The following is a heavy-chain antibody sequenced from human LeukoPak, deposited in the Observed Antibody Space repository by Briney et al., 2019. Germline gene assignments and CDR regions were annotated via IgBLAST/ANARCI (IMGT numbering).Heavy chain of an antibody. Sequence: ASVKVSCKASGYTFTSYYMHWVRQAPGQGLEWMGLINPTGGSTGYAQKFQGRVTMTRGTSTSTDYMELSSLRSEDTAVYHCARDGSSSGWFDPWGQGTLVTVSS. CDR1: GYTFTSYY. CDR3: ARDGSSSGWFDP. CDR2: INPTGGST. V-gene: IGHV1-46*01. D-gene: IGHD6-6*01. J-gene: IGHJ5*02.